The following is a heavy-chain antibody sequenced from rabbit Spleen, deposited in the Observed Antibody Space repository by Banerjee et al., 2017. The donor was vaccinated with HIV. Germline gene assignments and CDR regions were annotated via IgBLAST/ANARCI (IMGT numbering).Heavy chain of an antibody. CDR3: ARDLADAIGWNFNL. D-gene: IGHD4-1*01. J-gene: IGHJ4*01. CDR1: GFDFSSYG. CDR2: INTATGKA. Sequence: QEQLVESGGGLVQPGGSLKVSCKASGFDFSSYGVSWVRQAPGKGLEWIACINTATGKAVYASWAKGRFTISKTSSTTVTLQMTSLTVADTATYFCARDLADAIGWNFNLWGPGTLVTVS. V-gene: IGHV1S45*01.